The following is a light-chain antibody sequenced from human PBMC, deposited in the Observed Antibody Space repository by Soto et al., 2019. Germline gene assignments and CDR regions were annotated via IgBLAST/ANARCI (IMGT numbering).Light chain of an antibody. CDR2: KNN. CDR1: SSNIRSNY. CDR3: AAWDDSLRGAV. V-gene: IGLV1-47*01. Sequence: QSVLTQPPSASGTPGQRVTISCSGSSSNIRSNYVYWYQQLPGTAPKLLIYKNNQRPSGVPDRFSGPKSGPSASLAISGLRAEGEADYYFAAWDDSLRGAVFGGGTKLTVL. J-gene: IGLJ2*01.